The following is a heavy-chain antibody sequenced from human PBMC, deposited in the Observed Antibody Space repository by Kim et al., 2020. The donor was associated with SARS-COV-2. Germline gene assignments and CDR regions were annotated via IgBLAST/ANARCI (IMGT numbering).Heavy chain of an antibody. CDR3: ARHVGTGSGGAFDI. J-gene: IGHJ3*02. CDR2: IYYSGST. V-gene: IGHV4-39*01. CDR1: GGSISSSSYY. Sequence: SETLSLTCTVSGGSISSSSYYWGWIRQPPGKGLEWIGSIYYSGSTYYNPSLKSRVTISVDTSKNQFSLKLSSVTAADTAVYYCARHVGTGSGGAFDIWGQGTMVTVSS. D-gene: IGHD2-8*02.